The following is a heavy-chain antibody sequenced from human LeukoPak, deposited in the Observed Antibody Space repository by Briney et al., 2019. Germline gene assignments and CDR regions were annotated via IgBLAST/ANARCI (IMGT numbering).Heavy chain of an antibody. CDR1: GGSISSYY. CDR3: ARERTDYEFWSVRRWETSNWFDL. V-gene: IGHV4-59*01. Sequence: KPSETLSLTCTVSGGSISSYYWSWIRQPPGKGLEWIGYIYYSGSTNYNPSLKSRVTISVDTSKNQFSLKLSSVTAADTAVYYCARERTDYEFWSVRRWETSNWFDLWGQGTLVTVSS. CDR2: IYYSGST. D-gene: IGHD3-3*01. J-gene: IGHJ5*02.